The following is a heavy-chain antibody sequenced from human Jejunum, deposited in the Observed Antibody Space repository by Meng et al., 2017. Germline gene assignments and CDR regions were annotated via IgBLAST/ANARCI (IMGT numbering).Heavy chain of an antibody. CDR3: AREGIAVAGPDY. D-gene: IGHD6-19*01. V-gene: IGHV1-3*01. J-gene: IGHJ4*02. CDR1: GYTFTSYA. CDR2: INDGNGNT. Sequence: VPLGQSGAVVKKPGASVTISCKASGYTFTSYAMHWVRQAPGQRLEWMGWINDGNGNTKYSQKFQGRVTITRDTSASTAYMELSSLRSEDTAVYYCAREGIAVAGPDYWGQGTLVTVSS.